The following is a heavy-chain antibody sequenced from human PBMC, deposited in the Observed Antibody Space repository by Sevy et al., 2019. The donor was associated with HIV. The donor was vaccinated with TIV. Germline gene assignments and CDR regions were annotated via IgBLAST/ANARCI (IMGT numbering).Heavy chain of an antibody. J-gene: IGHJ3*02. Sequence: SETLSLTCTVSGGSISSYYWSWIRQPPGKGLEWIGYIYYSGSTNYNPSLKSRVTISVDTSKNQFSLKLSSVSAADTAVYYCARVRAQEDKGNLVTTGAFDIWGQGTMVTVSS. V-gene: IGHV4-59*13. CDR1: GGSISSYY. CDR2: IYYSGST. D-gene: IGHD4-17*01. CDR3: ARVRAQEDKGNLVTTGAFDI.